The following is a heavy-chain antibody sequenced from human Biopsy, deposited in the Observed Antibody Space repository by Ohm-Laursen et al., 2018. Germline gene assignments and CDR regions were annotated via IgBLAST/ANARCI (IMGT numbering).Heavy chain of an antibody. Sequence: ASVKVSCKPSGGPSSNYAFSWVRQAPGQGLEWVGRIVPILGHLNYAQRFQGRVSITADKSTTYVYMELSRLTSGDTAVYYCAADADGYYTEFDHWGQGTLVTVSS. D-gene: IGHD3-3*01. J-gene: IGHJ4*02. CDR1: GGPSSNYA. V-gene: IGHV1-69*04. CDR2: IVPILGHL. CDR3: AADADGYYTEFDH.